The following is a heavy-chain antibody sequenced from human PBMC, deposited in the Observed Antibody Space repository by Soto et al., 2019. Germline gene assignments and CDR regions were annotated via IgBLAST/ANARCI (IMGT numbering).Heavy chain of an antibody. CDR3: ATGSSSSYFPSFMDV. V-gene: IGHV3-64*01. Sequence: GGSLRLSCAASGFTFSTFAMHWVRQAPGKGLEYVSGISSNGGSTYYANSVKGRFTISRDNSNNTLYLQMGSLRPEDMAVYYCATGSSSSYFPSFMDVWGQGTTVTVSS. CDR1: GFTFSTFA. CDR2: ISSNGGST. J-gene: IGHJ6*02. D-gene: IGHD6-13*01.